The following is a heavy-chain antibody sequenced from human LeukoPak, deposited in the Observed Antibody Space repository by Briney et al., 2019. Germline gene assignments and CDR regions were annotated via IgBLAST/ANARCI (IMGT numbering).Heavy chain of an antibody. CDR3: AKDRGGSYTLSLDY. D-gene: IGHD1-26*01. CDR2: IKDDGSEK. CDR1: GFTFSNYW. Sequence: GGSLRLSCAASGFTFSNYWIHWVRQAPGKGLEWVAGIKDDGSEKYYVDSVKGRFTISRDNAKNSLYLQMNSLRAEDTAVYYCAKDRGGSYTLSLDYWGQGALVAVSS. V-gene: IGHV3-7*03. J-gene: IGHJ4*02.